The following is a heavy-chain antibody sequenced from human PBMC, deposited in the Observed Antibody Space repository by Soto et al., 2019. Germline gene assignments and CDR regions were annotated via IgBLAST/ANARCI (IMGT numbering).Heavy chain of an antibody. V-gene: IGHV3-33*01. CDR2: IWYDGSNK. Sequence: PGGSLRLSCAASGFTFSSYGMHWVRQAPGKGLEWVAVIWYDGSNKYYADSVRGRFTISRDNSKNTLYLQMNSLRAEDTAVYYRARDPALRYDAAAGASFDYWGQGTLVTVSS. D-gene: IGHD6-13*01. CDR3: ARDPALRYDAAAGASFDY. CDR1: GFTFSSYG. J-gene: IGHJ4*02.